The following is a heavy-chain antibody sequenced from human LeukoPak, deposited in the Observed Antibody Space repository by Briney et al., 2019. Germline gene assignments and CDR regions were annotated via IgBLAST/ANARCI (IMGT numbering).Heavy chain of an antibody. CDR1: GFTVSSNY. J-gene: IGHJ4*02. V-gene: IGHV3-53*04. Sequence: GGSLRLSCAASGFTVSSNYMSWVRQAPGKGLEWVSVIYSDDNTYYADSVKGRFTISRHNSKNTLYLQMNSLRVEDTAVYYCARAGYSFGYAVDYWGQGTLVTMSS. CDR3: ARAGYSFGYAVDY. CDR2: IYSDDNT. D-gene: IGHD5-18*01.